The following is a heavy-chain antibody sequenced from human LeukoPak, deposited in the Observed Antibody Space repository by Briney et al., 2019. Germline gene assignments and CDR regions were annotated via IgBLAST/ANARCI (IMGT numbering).Heavy chain of an antibody. D-gene: IGHD1-1*01. CDR1: GLTVSSNY. J-gene: IGHJ4*02. V-gene: IGHV3-66*01. Sequence: GGSLRLSCAASGLTVSSNYMSWVRQAPGKGLEWVSVFYSGGGKYYADSVKGRFTISRDNSKNTLYLQMNSLRAEDTAVYYCARCHNWNECYFDYWGQGTLVTVSS. CDR2: FYSGGGK. CDR3: ARCHNWNECYFDY.